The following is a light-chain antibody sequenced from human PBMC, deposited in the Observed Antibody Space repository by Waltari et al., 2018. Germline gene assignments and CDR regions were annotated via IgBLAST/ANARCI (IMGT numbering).Light chain of an antibody. CDR1: SNDVGGYNF. CDR3: SSYTSASTLV. V-gene: IGLV2-14*01. J-gene: IGLJ1*01. Sequence: QSALTQPASVSGSPGRSLTISCPGTSNDVGGYNFIPWHQQHPGKAPKLMIYEVSNRPSGVSNRFSGSKSGNTASLTISGLQADDEADYYCSSYTSASTLVFATGTKVTVL. CDR2: EVS.